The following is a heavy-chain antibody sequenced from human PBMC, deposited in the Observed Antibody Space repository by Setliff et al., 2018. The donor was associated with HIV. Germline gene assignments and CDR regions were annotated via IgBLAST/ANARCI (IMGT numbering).Heavy chain of an antibody. CDR2: INPSGGST. D-gene: IGHD2-8*01. CDR1: GYTFTSYY. Sequence: ASVKVSCKASGYTFTSYYMHWVRQAPGQGLEWMGIINPSGGSTTYTQKFQGTGTMTRDTSTSTVYMELSSLRSEDTAVYYCARVNDILLGYWVGYFDYWGQGTLVTVSS. V-gene: IGHV1-46*01. J-gene: IGHJ4*02. CDR3: ARVNDILLGYWVGYFDY.